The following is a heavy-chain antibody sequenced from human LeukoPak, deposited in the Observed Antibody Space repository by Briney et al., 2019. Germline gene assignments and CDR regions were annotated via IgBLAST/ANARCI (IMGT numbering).Heavy chain of an antibody. D-gene: IGHD3-10*01. CDR3: ARTSLWFGELLVDY. J-gene: IGHJ4*02. V-gene: IGHV4-39*01. CDR2: IYYNGNTY. CDR1: GGSIGSTSYY. Sequence: SETLSLTCSVSGGSIGSTSYYWGWIRQPPGKGLEWIGTIYYNGNTYYYNPSLKSRVTISVDTSKNQFSLRLSSVTAADTAVYYCARTSLWFGELLVDYWGQGTLVTASS.